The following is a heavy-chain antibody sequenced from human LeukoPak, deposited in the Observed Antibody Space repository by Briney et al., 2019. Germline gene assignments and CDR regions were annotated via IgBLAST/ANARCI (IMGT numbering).Heavy chain of an antibody. J-gene: IGHJ4*02. V-gene: IGHV3-53*01. CDR2: IYSGGNT. CDR1: GFTVSINY. Sequence: PGGSLRLSCAASGFTVSINYMSWVRQAPGKGLEWVSVIYSGGNTYYADSVKGRFTISRDNSKNTVYLQMYSLRAEDTAVYYCARGETSSYDYWGQGTLVTVSS. D-gene: IGHD2-2*01. CDR3: ARGETSSYDY.